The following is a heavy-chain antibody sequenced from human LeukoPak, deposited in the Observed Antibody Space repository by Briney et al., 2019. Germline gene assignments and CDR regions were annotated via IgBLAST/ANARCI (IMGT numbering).Heavy chain of an antibody. Sequence: ASVKVSCKASGYTFTSYYMHWVRRAPGQGLEWMGIINPSGGSTSYAQKFQGRVTMTRDMSTSTVYMELSSLRFEDTALYYCARGDYPYYFDYWGQGTLVTVSS. D-gene: IGHD4-17*01. V-gene: IGHV1-46*01. CDR1: GYTFTSYY. CDR3: ARGDYPYYFDY. J-gene: IGHJ4*02. CDR2: INPSGGST.